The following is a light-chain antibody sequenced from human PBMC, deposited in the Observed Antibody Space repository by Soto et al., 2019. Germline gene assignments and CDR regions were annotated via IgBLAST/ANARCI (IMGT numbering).Light chain of an antibody. J-gene: IGKJ5*01. CDR3: QQYDNLIT. V-gene: IGKV1-33*01. Sequence: DIKMKNSPASLSASIGDRVTITCQASQDISNYLNWYQQKPGKAPKLLIYDASNLETGVPSRFSGSGSGTDFTFTISSLQPEDIAAYYCQQYDNLITFGQGTRLDI. CDR1: QDISNY. CDR2: DAS.